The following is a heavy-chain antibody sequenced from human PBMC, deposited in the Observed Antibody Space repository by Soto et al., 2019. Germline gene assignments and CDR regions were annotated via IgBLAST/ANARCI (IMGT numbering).Heavy chain of an antibody. CDR3: ARDIVVGTDYYYYGMDV. Sequence: ASVKVSCKASGGTFSSYAVSWVRQAPGQGLEWMGGINPSGGSTSYAQKFQGRVTMTRDTSTSTVYMELSSLRSEDTAVYYCARDIVVGTDYYYYGMDVWGQGTTVTVSS. D-gene: IGHD2-2*01. CDR2: INPSGGST. CDR1: GGTFSSYA. V-gene: IGHV1-46*01. J-gene: IGHJ6*02.